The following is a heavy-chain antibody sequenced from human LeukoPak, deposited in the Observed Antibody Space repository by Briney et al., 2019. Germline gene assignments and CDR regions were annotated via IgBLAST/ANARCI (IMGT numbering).Heavy chain of an antibody. Sequence: ASVKVSCKASGYTSTNFYLHWVRQAPGQGLEWMGVIKSSGDTTYYAQKLQGRVTMTRDTSTTTVYMELSSLTSEDTAVYFCARGGIAAAANWGQGTLVTVYS. D-gene: IGHD6-13*01. CDR2: IKSSGDTT. V-gene: IGHV1-46*04. CDR3: ARGGIAAAAN. J-gene: IGHJ4*02. CDR1: GYTSTNFY.